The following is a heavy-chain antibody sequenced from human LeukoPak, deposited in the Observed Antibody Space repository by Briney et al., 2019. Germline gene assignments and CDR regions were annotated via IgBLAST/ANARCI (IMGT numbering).Heavy chain of an antibody. CDR1: GGSISESSYY. J-gene: IGHJ5*02. V-gene: IGHV4-39*07. CDR3: AKDRGYGSGTFSRNNWFDP. CDR2: ISNSGST. Sequence: SETLSLTCTVSGGSISESSYYWGWIRQSPGKGLEWIGSISNSGSTHYNPSLKSRVNISIDTSKNQFSLKLNSVTAADTAVFYCAKDRGYGSGTFSRNNWFDPWGQGTLVIVSS. D-gene: IGHD3-10*01.